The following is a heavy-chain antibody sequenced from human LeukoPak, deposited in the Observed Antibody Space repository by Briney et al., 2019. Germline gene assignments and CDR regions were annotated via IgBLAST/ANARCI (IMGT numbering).Heavy chain of an antibody. CDR2: INSNSGGT. D-gene: IGHD1-1*01. J-gene: IGHJ4*02. V-gene: IGHV1-2*07. CDR1: VYSFTAYY. Sequence: AAVRVSCKASVYSFTAYYIHWVRQAPVQGLEWMGWINSNSGGTKCAPRFQGRVTLTRNTSLSTVYMEMSDLTSDDPAIYYCAREPGTATGYWGQGTLVALSS. CDR3: AREPGTATGY.